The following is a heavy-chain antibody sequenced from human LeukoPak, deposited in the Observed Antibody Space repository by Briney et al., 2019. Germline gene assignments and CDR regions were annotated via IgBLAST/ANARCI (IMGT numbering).Heavy chain of an antibody. CDR2: IYYSGST. CDR1: GGSISSYY. D-gene: IGHD6-19*01. J-gene: IGHJ3*02. V-gene: IGHV4-59*01. CDR3: ARDRDSSGWYEWAFDI. Sequence: PSQTLSLTCTVSGGSISSYYWSWIRQPPGKGLEWIGYIYYSGSTNYNPSLKSRVTISVDTSKNQFSLKLSSVTAADTAVYYCARDRDSSGWYEWAFDIWGQGTMVTVSS.